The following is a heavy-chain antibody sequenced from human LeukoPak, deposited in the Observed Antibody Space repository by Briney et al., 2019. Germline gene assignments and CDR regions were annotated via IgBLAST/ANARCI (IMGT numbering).Heavy chain of an antibody. V-gene: IGHV1-3*01. CDR1: GYTFPSYF. D-gene: IGHD4-23*01. J-gene: IGHJ3*02. CDR3: AIDYGGNDAFDI. Sequence: ASVKVSCKASGYTFPSYFMHWVRQAPGQRLEWMGWINVGNGNTYYLQKIQERVTITRDTSASTVYMELSRLRSEDTAVYYCAIDYGGNDAFDIWGQGTMVTVSS. CDR2: INVGNGNT.